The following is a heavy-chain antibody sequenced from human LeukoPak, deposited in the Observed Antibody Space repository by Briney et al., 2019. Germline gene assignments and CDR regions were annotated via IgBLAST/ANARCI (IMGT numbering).Heavy chain of an antibody. CDR2: TFYRSKWFN. J-gene: IGHJ4*02. Sequence: SQTLSLTCAISGDSFSTNSAAWHWIRQSPSRGLEWLGRTFYRSKWFNDYAVSVKSLLTINPDTSKNQFSLQLNSVTPEDTAVYYCARAPHSGTEGHFDYWGQGTLVTVSS. V-gene: IGHV6-1*01. D-gene: IGHD3-10*01. CDR3: ARAPHSGTEGHFDY. CDR1: GDSFSTNSAA.